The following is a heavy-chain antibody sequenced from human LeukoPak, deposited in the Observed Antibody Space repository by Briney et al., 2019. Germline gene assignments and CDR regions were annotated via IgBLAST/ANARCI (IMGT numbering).Heavy chain of an antibody. D-gene: IGHD2-15*01. CDR1: GGSISSYY. V-gene: IGHV4-4*09. Sequence: SETLSLTCTVSGGSISSYYWSWIRQPPGKRLEWIGYIYTSGSTNYNPSLKSRVTISVDTSKNQFSLKLSSVTAADTAVYYCARHNCSGGSCYLGANWFDPWGQGTLVTVSS. CDR2: IYTSGST. J-gene: IGHJ5*02. CDR3: ARHNCSGGSCYLGANWFDP.